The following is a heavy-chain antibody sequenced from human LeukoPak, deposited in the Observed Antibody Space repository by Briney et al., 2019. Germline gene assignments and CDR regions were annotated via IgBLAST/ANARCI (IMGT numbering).Heavy chain of an antibody. CDR1: GFTFSAYG. V-gene: IGHV3-33*01. Sequence: GGSLRLSCAASGFTFSAYGMHWVGQAPGQGLEWVAVIWPDGSIEYYADSVKGRFTVSRDNSKNTLYLQMNSLRAEDTAVYYCVRHIRNTHWDYWGQGTLVTVSS. D-gene: IGHD2-21*01. J-gene: IGHJ4*02. CDR3: VRHIRNTHWDY. CDR2: IWPDGSIE.